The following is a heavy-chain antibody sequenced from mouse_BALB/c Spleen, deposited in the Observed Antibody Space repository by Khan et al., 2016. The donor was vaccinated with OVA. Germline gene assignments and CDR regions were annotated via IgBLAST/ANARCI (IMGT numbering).Heavy chain of an antibody. D-gene: IGHD1-2*01. CDR1: GYSITSGYG. CDR3: DRTARIKY. J-gene: IGHJ2*01. CDR2: ISYSGNT. Sequence: EVQLQESGPGLVKPSQSLSFTCTVTGYSITSGYGWNLIRQLPGNKLEWMGYISYSGNTNYNPSLKSRIPIPRDTSKNQFFLQLNSVTTEDTAAYYCDRTARIKYWGQGTTLTVSS. V-gene: IGHV3-2*02.